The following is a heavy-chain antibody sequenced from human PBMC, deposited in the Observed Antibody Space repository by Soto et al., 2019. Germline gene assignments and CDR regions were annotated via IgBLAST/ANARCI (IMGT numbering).Heavy chain of an antibody. J-gene: IGHJ6*02. CDR1: GDSFSSYA. CDR3: AREIPHYYGMDV. CDR2: IIPIFGTA. V-gene: IGHV1-69*06. Sequence: PLTVYCKGSGDSFSSYAISWVRQAPGQGLEWMGGIIPIFGTANYAQKFQGRVTITADKSTSTAYMELSSLRSEDTAVYYCAREIPHYYGMDVLGQGTTVTVSS.